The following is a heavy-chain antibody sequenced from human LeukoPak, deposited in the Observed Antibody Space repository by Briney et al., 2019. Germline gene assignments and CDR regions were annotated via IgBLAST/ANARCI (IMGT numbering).Heavy chain of an antibody. V-gene: IGHV4-30-2*01. CDR1: GGSISSGGYY. D-gene: IGHD3-3*01. CDR3: ARTYDFWSGGPPPPPDY. CDR2: IYHSGST. J-gene: IGHJ4*02. Sequence: SETLSLTCTVSGGSISSGGYYWSWIRQPPGKGLEWIGYIYHSGSTYYNPSLKSRVTISVDRSKNQFSLKLSSVTAADTAVYYCARTYDFWSGGPPPPPDYWGQGTLVTVSS.